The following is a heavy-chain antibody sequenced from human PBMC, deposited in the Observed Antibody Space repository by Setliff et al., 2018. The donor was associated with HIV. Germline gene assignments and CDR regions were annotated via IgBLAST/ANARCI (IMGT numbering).Heavy chain of an antibody. J-gene: IGHJ4*02. CDR1: GFSVSNKY. V-gene: IGHV3-53*01. CDR2: IYGGGTT. D-gene: IGHD3-22*01. Sequence: GGSLRLSCAASGFSVSNKYMTWVRQAPGKGLEWVSVIYGGGTTHYADSVKGRFTISRDNSKNSLYLQMNSLRAEDTAVYYCAKTYYYDSSGYYYFDSWGQGTLVTVSS. CDR3: AKTYYYDSSGYYYFDS.